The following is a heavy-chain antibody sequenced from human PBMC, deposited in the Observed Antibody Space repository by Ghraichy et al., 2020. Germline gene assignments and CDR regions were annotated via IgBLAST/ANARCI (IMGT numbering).Heavy chain of an antibody. CDR3: ARVDMYYDSSGYYVDY. CDR1: GYSFTSYW. Sequence: GESLNISCKGSGYSFTSYWIGWVRQMPGKGLEWMGIIYPGDSDTRYSPSFQGQVTISADKSISTAYLQWSSLKASDTAMYYCARVDMYYDSSGYYVDYWGQGTLVTVSS. J-gene: IGHJ4*02. V-gene: IGHV5-51*01. D-gene: IGHD3-22*01. CDR2: IYPGDSDT.